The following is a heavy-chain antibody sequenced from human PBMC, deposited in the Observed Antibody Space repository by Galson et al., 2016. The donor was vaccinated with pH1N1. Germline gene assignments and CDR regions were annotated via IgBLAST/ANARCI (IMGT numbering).Heavy chain of an antibody. Sequence: SVKVPCKASGYTFTSYYMHWVRQAPGQGLEWMGIINPSGGSTSYAQKFQGRVIMTRDTSTGTVYMEVSSLRSEDTAVYYCARSVIVVAPCDYWGQGTLVTVSS. J-gene: IGHJ4*02. CDR3: ARSVIVVAPCDY. CDR2: INPSGGST. CDR1: GYTFTSYY. V-gene: IGHV1-46*01. D-gene: IGHD3-22*01.